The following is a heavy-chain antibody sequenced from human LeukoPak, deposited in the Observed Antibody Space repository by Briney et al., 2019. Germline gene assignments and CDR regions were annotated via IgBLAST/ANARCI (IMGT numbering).Heavy chain of an antibody. J-gene: IGHJ4*02. D-gene: IGHD1-26*01. Sequence: KPSETLSLTWTVSGGSINGYYWSWIRQPPGKGLEWIGYIYYSGSTNYNPSLKSRVTISVDTSKNQFSLKLSSVSAAVTAVYYCAIQGWEILRPYFDYWGQGTLVTVSS. CDR1: GGSINGYY. CDR2: IYYSGST. CDR3: AIQGWEILRPYFDY. V-gene: IGHV4-59*08.